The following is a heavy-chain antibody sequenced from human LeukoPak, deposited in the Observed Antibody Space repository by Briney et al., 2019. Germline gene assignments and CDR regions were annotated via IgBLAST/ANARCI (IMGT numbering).Heavy chain of an antibody. J-gene: IGHJ4*02. V-gene: IGHV4-4*07. CDR3: AREYSSGWYVDY. Sequence: SETLSLTCTVSGGSFSSYYWSWIRQPAGKGLEWIGRIYTSGSTNSNPSLKSRVTMSVDTSKNQFSLNLSSVTAADTAVYYCAREYSSGWYVDYWGQGTLVTVSS. D-gene: IGHD6-19*01. CDR2: IYTSGST. CDR1: GGSFSSYY.